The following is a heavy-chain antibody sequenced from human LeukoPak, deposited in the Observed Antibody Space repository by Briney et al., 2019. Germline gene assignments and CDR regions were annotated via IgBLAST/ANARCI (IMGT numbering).Heavy chain of an antibody. CDR1: GGSFSGYY. Sequence: SETLSLTCAVYGGSFSGYYWSWIRQPPGKGLEWIGETNHSGSTNYNPSLKSRVTISVDTSKNQFSLKLSSVTAADTAVYYCARSWQWLVRLDYWGQGTLVTVSS. V-gene: IGHV4-34*01. CDR3: ARSWQWLVRLDY. CDR2: TNHSGST. J-gene: IGHJ4*02. D-gene: IGHD6-19*01.